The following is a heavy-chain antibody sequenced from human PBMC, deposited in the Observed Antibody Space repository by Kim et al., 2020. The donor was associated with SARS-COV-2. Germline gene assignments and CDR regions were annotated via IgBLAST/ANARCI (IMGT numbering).Heavy chain of an antibody. CDR1: GFTFSSYA. D-gene: IGHD6-19*01. Sequence: GGSLRLSCAASGFTFSSYAMSWVRQAPGKGLEWVSAISGSGGSTYYADSVKGRFTISRDNSKNTLYLQMNSLRAEDTAVYYCARHSSGWDDFDYWGQGTLVTVSS. CDR2: ISGSGGST. CDR3: ARHSSGWDDFDY. V-gene: IGHV3-23*01. J-gene: IGHJ4*02.